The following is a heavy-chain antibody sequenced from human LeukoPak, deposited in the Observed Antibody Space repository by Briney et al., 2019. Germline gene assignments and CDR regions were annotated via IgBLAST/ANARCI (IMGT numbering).Heavy chain of an antibody. CDR2: IYPGDCDT. CDR3: ARQVGNRYSYGYDGFDY. J-gene: IGHJ4*02. D-gene: IGHD5-18*01. V-gene: IGHV5-51*01. CDR1: GYSFTSYW. Sequence: GESLKISCKGSGYSFTSYWIVWVRQMPGQGLEWMGIIYPGDCDTRYSTSFQGQVTTSAAKSISTAYLQWSSLKASDTAMYYWARQVGNRYSYGYDGFDYWGQGTLVTVSS.